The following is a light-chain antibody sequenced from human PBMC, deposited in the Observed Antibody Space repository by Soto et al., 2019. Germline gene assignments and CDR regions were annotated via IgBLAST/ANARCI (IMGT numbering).Light chain of an antibody. CDR3: QQFHRYPVT. J-gene: IGKJ1*01. Sequence: DIQMTQSPSTLSASVGDRVTITCRASQSIDSWLAWYQQKPGKAPNLLIYKASSVESGVPSRFSGSGSGTEFTLTISSLQPDDSATYYCQQFHRYPVTFGQGTKVEI. V-gene: IGKV1-5*03. CDR1: QSIDSW. CDR2: KAS.